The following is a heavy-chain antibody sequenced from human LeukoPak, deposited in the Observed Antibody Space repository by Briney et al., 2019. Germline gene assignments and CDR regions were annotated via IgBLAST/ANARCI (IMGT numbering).Heavy chain of an antibody. CDR3: ARPITGYDN. Sequence: ASVKVSCKASGYTFTNYALHWVRQAPGQRLEWMGWINAGSGNTKYSQKFQGGVTITRDTSATTVYMDLSSLSSEDTAVYYCARPITGYDNWGQGTLVTVSS. V-gene: IGHV1-3*01. J-gene: IGHJ4*02. D-gene: IGHD5-12*01. CDR2: INAGSGNT. CDR1: GYTFTNYA.